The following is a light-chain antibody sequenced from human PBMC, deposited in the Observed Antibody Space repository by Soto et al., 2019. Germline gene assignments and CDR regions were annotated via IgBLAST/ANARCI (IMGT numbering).Light chain of an antibody. V-gene: IGKV1-39*01. J-gene: IGKJ1*01. CDR2: AAS. CDR1: QNIIFY. Sequence: DLQMTQSPSSLSASVGDRVTITCRASQNIIFYLNWYQQKPGKAPKLLIYAASNLQSGVPSRFSGSGSGTDFTLTISSLQPEDFATYYCQKYNTVPRTFGQGTKVDIK. CDR3: QKYNTVPRT.